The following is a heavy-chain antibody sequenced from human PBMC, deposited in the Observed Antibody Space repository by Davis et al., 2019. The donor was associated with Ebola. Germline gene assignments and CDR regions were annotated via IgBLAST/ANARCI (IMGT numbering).Heavy chain of an antibody. Sequence: GESLKISCAASGFTFSSYGMHWVRQAPGKVLEWVAVIWYDGSNKYYADSVKGRFTISRDNSKNTLYLQMNSLRAEDTAVYYCARSPLYDFWSGYYIDWGQGTLVTVSS. CDR3: ARSPLYDFWSGYYID. J-gene: IGHJ4*02. D-gene: IGHD3-3*01. V-gene: IGHV3-30*19. CDR2: IWYDGSNK. CDR1: GFTFSSYG.